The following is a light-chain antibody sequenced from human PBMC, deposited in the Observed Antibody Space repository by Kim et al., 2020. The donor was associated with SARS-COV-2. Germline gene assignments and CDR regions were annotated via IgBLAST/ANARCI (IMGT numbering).Light chain of an antibody. CDR2: YSS. J-gene: IGLJ2*01. CDR1: NIGPKS. CDR3: QVWDNSGEHIV. Sequence: APGQTARITCGGNNIGPKSVNWYQQKPGQAPVLVISYSSDRPSGIPERFSGSNSGNTATLTISRVEAGDEAVYYCQVWDNSGEHIVFGGGTQLTV. V-gene: IGLV3-21*04.